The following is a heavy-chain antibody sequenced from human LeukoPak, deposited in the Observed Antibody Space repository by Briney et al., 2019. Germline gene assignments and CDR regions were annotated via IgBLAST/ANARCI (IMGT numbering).Heavy chain of an antibody. CDR2: IWYDGSNK. J-gene: IGHJ6*02. CDR1: GFTFSNYG. CDR3: ARDYLPYYYYYGMDV. V-gene: IGHV3-33*01. Sequence: GGSLRLSCAASGFTFSNYGMHWVRQAPGKGLEWVAVIWYDGSNKYYADSVKGRFTISRDNSKNTLYLQMNSLRAEDTAVYYCARDYLPYYYYYGMDVWGQGTTVTVSS.